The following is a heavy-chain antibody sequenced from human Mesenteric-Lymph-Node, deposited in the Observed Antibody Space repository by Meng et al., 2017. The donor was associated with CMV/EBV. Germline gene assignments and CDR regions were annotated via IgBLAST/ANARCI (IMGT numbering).Heavy chain of an antibody. D-gene: IGHD3-10*02. CDR3: ARTSRITMSGMDV. CDR1: GDTFTGYY. Sequence: ASVKVSCKASGDTFTGYYMHWVRQAPGQGLEWMGWINPDSGGTNYAQKFQGRITMTRDTSISTGYMELSSLRSDDTAVYYCARTSRITMSGMDVWGQGTTVTVSS. V-gene: IGHV1-2*02. CDR2: INPDSGGT. J-gene: IGHJ6*02.